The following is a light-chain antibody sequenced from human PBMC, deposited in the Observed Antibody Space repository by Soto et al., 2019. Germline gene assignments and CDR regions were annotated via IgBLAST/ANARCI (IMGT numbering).Light chain of an antibody. CDR3: QQYSAWPLT. V-gene: IGKV3-15*01. Sequence: EIVMTQSPATLSVSPGERATLFCRASQSVSSNFLAWYQQKPGQAPRLLIHGASTRATGIPARFSGSGSGTEFTLTISSLQSEDFAVYYCQQYSAWPLTFGGGTKGEIK. J-gene: IGKJ4*01. CDR1: QSVSSN. CDR2: GAS.